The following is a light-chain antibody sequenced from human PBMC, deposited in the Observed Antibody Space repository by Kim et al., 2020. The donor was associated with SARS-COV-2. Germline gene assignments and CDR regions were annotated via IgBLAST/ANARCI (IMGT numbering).Light chain of an antibody. J-gene: IGLJ3*02. V-gene: IGLV3-19*01. CDR2: GKN. Sequence: SSELTQDPAVSVALGQTVRITCQGDSLRSYYASWYQQKPGQTPVLVIYGKNNRHSGIPDRFSSSSSGNTASLTITGAQAEDEAYYLFNSRDSSGNDLFGGGDQLTVL. CDR3: NSRDSSGNDL. CDR1: SLRSYY.